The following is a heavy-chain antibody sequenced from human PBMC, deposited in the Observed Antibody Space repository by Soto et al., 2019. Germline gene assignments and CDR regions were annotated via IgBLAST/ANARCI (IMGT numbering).Heavy chain of an antibody. CDR3: ARDRQLWFGELYPFDI. Sequence: GGSLRLSCAASGFTFSSYSMNWVRQAPGKGLEWVSYISSSSSTIYYADSVKGRFTISRDNAKNSLYLQMNSLGDEDTAVYYCARDRQLWFGELYPFDIWGQGTMVTVSS. V-gene: IGHV3-48*02. CDR2: ISSSSSTI. D-gene: IGHD3-10*01. CDR1: GFTFSSYS. J-gene: IGHJ3*02.